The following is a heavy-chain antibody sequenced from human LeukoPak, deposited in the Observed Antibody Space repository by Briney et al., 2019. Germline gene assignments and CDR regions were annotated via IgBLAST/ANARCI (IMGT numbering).Heavy chain of an antibody. Sequence: PGGSLRLSCASSGFTFNNYGMSWVRLAPGTGLEWVSGISGSGDNTYYAESVKGRFTISRDSSRDTLYLQMNSLRAEDTAVYYCAKSRSAVAVAGSNYWGQGALVTVSS. D-gene: IGHD6-19*01. CDR2: ISGSGDNT. CDR1: GFTFNNYG. CDR3: AKSRSAVAVAGSNY. J-gene: IGHJ4*02. V-gene: IGHV3-23*01.